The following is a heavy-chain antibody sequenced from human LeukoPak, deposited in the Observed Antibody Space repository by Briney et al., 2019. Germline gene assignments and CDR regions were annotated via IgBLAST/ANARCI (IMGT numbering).Heavy chain of an antibody. D-gene: IGHD5-24*01. CDR2: MNPNSGNT. V-gene: IGHV1-8*03. CDR1: GYTFTSYD. CDR3: ARVSMWDGYNPYYFDY. Sequence: ASVKVSCKASGYTFTSYDINWVRQATGQGLEWMGWMNPNSGNTGYAQKFQGRVTITRNTSISTAYMELSSLRSEDTAVYYCARVSMWDGYNPYYFDYWGQGTLVTVSS. J-gene: IGHJ4*02.